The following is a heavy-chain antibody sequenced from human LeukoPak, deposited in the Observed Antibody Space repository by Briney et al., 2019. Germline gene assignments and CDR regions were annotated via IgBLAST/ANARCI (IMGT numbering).Heavy chain of an antibody. D-gene: IGHD5-18*01. CDR1: GGSFSDYY. V-gene: IGHV4-34*01. Sequence: PSETLSLTCAVYGGSFSDYYWSWIRQPPGKGLEWIGEINHSGSTNYNPSLKSRVTISVDTSKNQFSLKLSSVTAADTAVYYCARDHGLDTVFYYYYMDVWGKGTTVTISS. CDR3: ARDHGLDTVFYYYYMDV. CDR2: INHSGST. J-gene: IGHJ6*03.